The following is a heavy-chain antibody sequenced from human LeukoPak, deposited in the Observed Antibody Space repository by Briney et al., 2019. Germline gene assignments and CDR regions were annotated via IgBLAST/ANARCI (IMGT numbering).Heavy chain of an antibody. V-gene: IGHV1-24*01. CDR1: GYTLTELS. CDR2: FDPEDGET. Sequence: ASVKVSRKVSGYTLTELSMHWVRQAPGKGLEWMGGFDPEDGETIYAQKFQGRVTMTEDTSTDTAYMELSSLRSEDTAVYYCATDLKGAAATPTVFDYWGQGTLVTVSS. J-gene: IGHJ4*02. D-gene: IGHD6-13*01. CDR3: ATDLKGAAATPTVFDY.